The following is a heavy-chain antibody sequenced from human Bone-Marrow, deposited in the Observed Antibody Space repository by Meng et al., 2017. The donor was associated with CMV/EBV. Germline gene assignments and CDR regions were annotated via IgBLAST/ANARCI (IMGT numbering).Heavy chain of an antibody. CDR2: VNSKNEAT. Sequence: QVQVVQSGAGMKKPGASVKVSCQTSGFTFSDYYIHWVRQAPGQGLEWMGWVNSKNEATNYARKFQGRVSMTRDTSISTAHMELSRLMSDDTAVYYCVRSSGWSLFDYWGQGTLVTVSS. D-gene: IGHD6-19*01. J-gene: IGHJ4*02. V-gene: IGHV1-2*02. CDR1: GFTFSDYY. CDR3: VRSSGWSLFDY.